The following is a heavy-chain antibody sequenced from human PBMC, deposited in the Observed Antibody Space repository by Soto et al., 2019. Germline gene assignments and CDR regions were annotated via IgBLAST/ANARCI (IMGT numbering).Heavy chain of an antibody. CDR3: AKDPGYCSFGRCSRVDY. J-gene: IGHJ4*02. V-gene: IGHV3-23*01. D-gene: IGHD2-15*01. CDR1: GFTFNNYA. Sequence: GGSLRLSCAASGFTFNNYAMSWVRQAPGKGLKWVSVISGSGDGTYYADSVKGRFTISIDNSKIMLYLHMNSLKLEDTAVYYCAKDPGYCSFGRCSRVDYWGQGTLVTVSS. CDR2: ISGSGDGT.